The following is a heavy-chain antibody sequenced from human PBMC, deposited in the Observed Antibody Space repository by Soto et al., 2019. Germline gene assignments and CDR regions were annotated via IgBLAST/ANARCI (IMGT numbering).Heavy chain of an antibody. CDR1: GGSISSSSYY. CDR3: ARGQGGYCSGGSCNFDY. V-gene: IGHV4-39*01. J-gene: IGHJ4*02. CDR2: IYYSGST. Sequence: QLQLQESGPGLVKPSETLSLTCTVSGGSISSSSYYWGWIRQPPGKGLEWIGSIYYSGSTYYNPSLKSRVTISVDTSKNQFSLKLSSVTAADTAVYYCARGQGGYCSGGSCNFDYWGQGTLVTVSS. D-gene: IGHD2-15*01.